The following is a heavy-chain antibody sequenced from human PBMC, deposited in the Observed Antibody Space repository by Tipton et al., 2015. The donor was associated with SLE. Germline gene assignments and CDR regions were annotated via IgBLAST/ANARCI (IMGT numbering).Heavy chain of an antibody. J-gene: IGHJ4*02. CDR1: GFTFSSYA. V-gene: IGHV3-23*01. CDR3: AKDPAVAGHFDY. CDR2: ISGSGGST. D-gene: IGHD6-19*01. Sequence: SLRLSCSASGFTFSSYAMSWVRQAPGKGLEWVSAISGSGGSTYYADSVKGRFTISRDNSKNTLYLQMNSLRAEDTAVYYCAKDPAVAGHFDYWGQGTLVTVSS.